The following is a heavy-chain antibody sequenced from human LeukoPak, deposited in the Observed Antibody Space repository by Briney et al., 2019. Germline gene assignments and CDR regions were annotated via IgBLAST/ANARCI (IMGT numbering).Heavy chain of an antibody. CDR3: ARDRVGSSPQSYYYYYMDV. CDR1: GGSISSYY. V-gene: IGHV4-59*01. D-gene: IGHD6-6*01. CDR2: IYYSGST. Sequence: PSETLSLTCTVSGGSISSYYWSWIRQPPGKGLEWIGYIYYSGSTNYNPSLKSRVTISVDTSKNQFSLKLSSVTAADTAVYYCARDRVGSSPQSYYYYYMDVWGKGTTVTVSS. J-gene: IGHJ6*03.